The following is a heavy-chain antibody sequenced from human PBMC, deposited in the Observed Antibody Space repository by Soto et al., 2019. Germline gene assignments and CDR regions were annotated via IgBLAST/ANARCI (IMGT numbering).Heavy chain of an antibody. D-gene: IGHD6-19*01. CDR2: IYYSGST. CDR1: GGSISSYY. CDR3: ARTRVPYSSGWYGEGY. V-gene: IGHV4-59*01. Sequence: QVQLRESGPGLVKPSETLSLTCTVSGGSISSYYWSWIRQPPGKGLEWIGYIYYSGSTNYNPSLKSRVTISVDTSKNQFSLKLSSVTAADTAVYYCARTRVPYSSGWYGEGYWGQGTLVTVSS. J-gene: IGHJ4*02.